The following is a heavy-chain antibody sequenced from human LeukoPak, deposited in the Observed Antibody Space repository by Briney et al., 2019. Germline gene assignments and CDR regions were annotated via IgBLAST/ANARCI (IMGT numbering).Heavy chain of an antibody. J-gene: IGHJ4*02. D-gene: IGHD1-26*01. V-gene: IGHV3-23*01. CDR2: ISDSGGNT. CDR3: VKGKKWELPLNY. CDR1: GFTFSDYY. Sequence: GGSLRLSCAASGFTFSDYYMSWIRQAPGKGLEWVSAISDSGGNTYYADSVKGRFTISRDNSKNTLYLQMSSLRAEDTAIYYCVKGKKWELPLNYWGQGTLVTVSS.